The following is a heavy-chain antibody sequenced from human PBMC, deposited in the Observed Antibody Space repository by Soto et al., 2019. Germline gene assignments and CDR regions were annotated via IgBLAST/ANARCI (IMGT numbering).Heavy chain of an antibody. V-gene: IGHV3-30-3*01. CDR3: ATGANFYYDTSRY. CDR2: MSPNGNNQ. Sequence: GWSLRLSCASPVFTFIIYALHWVRQAPGKGPEWVAVMSPNGNNQYYADSVKGRFTISRDTSKSTLYLQMTSLRPDDTAVYYCATGANFYYDTSRYWGQGTLVTVSS. D-gene: IGHD3-22*01. CDR1: VFTFIIYA. J-gene: IGHJ4*02.